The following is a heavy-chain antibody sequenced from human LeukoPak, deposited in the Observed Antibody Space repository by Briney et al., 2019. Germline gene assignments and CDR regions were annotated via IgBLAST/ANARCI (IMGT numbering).Heavy chain of an antibody. V-gene: IGHV3-30-3*01. D-gene: IGHD1-20*01. CDR1: GFTFRNYV. J-gene: IGHJ3*02. Sequence: GGSLRLSCAASGFTFRNYVIHWVRQAPGKGLEWVAVISYDGNNKYSADSVKGRFTISRDNSKNTVYLQMNSLRVEDTAVYYCARRYNWNDLVAFDIWAKGQWSPSLQ. CDR3: ARRYNWNDLVAFDI. CDR2: ISYDGNNK.